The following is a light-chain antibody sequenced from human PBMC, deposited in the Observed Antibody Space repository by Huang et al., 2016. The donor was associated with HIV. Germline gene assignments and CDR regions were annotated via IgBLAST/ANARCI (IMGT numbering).Light chain of an antibody. CDR2: AAS. CDR3: QQYDIHPLI. J-gene: IGKJ3*01. CDR1: QDINNF. V-gene: IGKV1-8*01. Sequence: IRMTQSPSSLSASTGDRVTITCRANQDINNFLAWYQQRPGSVPKLRIYAASTVQSGVPSRFSGNGSGTDFTLTIGCLHSEDVATYYCQQYDIHPLIFGPGTRVDIK.